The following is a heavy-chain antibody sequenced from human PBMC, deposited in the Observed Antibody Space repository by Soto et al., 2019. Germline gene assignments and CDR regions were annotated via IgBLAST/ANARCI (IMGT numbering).Heavy chain of an antibody. V-gene: IGHV4-31*03. CDR3: ARWVEVSLDYFDS. D-gene: IGHD2-15*01. Sequence: QVQLQESGPGLVKPSETLSLTCTVSGAYMRNDYYYWSWVRQNPGKDLEWIGHMHHSGRTHYNPSLKSRVAXSXDSXKNQFSLYLNSVTAADTAVYYCARWVEVSLDYFDSWGQGTPVTVSS. CDR2: MHHSGRT. J-gene: IGHJ4*02. CDR1: GAYMRNDYYY.